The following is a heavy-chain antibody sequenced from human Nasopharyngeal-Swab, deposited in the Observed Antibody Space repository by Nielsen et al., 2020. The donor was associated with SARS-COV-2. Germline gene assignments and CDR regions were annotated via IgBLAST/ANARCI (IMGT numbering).Heavy chain of an antibody. J-gene: IGHJ4*02. CDR2: IYYSGST. CDR3: ARAEVLNGLDY. CDR1: GGSISSGGYY. V-gene: IGHV4-61*08. Sequence: SETLSLTYTVSGGSISSGGYYWSWIRQPPGKGLEWIGYIYYSGSTNYNPSLKSRVTISVDTSKNQFSLKLSSVTAADTAVYYCARAEVLNGLDYWGQGTLVTVSS. D-gene: IGHD3-9*01.